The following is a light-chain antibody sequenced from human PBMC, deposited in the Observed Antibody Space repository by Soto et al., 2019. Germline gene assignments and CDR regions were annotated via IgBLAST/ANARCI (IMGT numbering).Light chain of an antibody. CDR3: ATWDDSLNVLYV. J-gene: IGLJ1*01. CDR1: SSNIGSNT. Sequence: QSVLTQPPSASGTPGQRVTISCSGSSSNIGSNTVNWLPGTAPKLLIYGNNQRPSGVPDRFSGSKSGTSASLAISGLQSEDEADYYCATWDDSLNVLYVFGTGTKLIVL. CDR2: GNN. V-gene: IGLV1-44*01.